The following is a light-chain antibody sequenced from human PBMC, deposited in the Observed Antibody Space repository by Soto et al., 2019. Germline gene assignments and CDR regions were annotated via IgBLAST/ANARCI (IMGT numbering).Light chain of an antibody. CDR2: VVN. CDR1: GSDVGAYNL. V-gene: IGLV2-23*02. Sequence: QSVLSQPASVSGSPGRSITISCAGTGSDVGAYNLVSWYQQHPGKAPKLIICVVNTRPSGISNRFSGSKSGDTASLTISGLQAEDEADYFCCSYAGTVAYVFGTGTKVTVL. CDR3: CSYAGTVAYV. J-gene: IGLJ1*01.